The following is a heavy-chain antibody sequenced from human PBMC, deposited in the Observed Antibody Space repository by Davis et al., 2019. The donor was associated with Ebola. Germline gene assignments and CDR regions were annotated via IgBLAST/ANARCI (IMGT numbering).Heavy chain of an antibody. CDR3: TRGGVIVQFDY. CDR1: GFTFGDYA. D-gene: IGHD3-16*02. J-gene: IGHJ4*02. Sequence: PGGSLRLSCTASGFTFGDYAMSWVRQAPGKGLEWVGFIRSKAYGGTTEYAAPVKGRFTISRDDSKSIAYLQMNSLKTEDTAVYYCTRGGVIVQFDYWGQGTLVTVSS. CDR2: IRSKAYGGTT. V-gene: IGHV3-49*04.